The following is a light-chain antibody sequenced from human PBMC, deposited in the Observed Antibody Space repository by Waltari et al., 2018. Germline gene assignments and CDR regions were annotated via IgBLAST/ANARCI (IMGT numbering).Light chain of an antibody. CDR1: ESVPSGY. Sequence: ELVLTQSPGTLSLSPGDRATLSCRASESVPSGYLAWYQQKPGQAPRLLIFGASTGATGVPDRFSGSESGTDFTLTISRLEPEDFAVYYCQQYGSLPWTFGQGTKVEFK. J-gene: IGKJ1*01. V-gene: IGKV3-20*01. CDR2: GAS. CDR3: QQYGSLPWT.